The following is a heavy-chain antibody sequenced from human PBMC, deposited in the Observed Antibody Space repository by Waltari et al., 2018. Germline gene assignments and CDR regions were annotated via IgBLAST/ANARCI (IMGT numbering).Heavy chain of an antibody. CDR2: IWYDGSNK. CDR3: ARDLFL. Sequence: QVQLVESGGGVVQPGRSLRLSCAAAGLPLSRNGMHWVRQAPGKGLEWVAVIWYDGSNKYYADSVKGRFTISRDNSKNTLYLQMNSLRAEDTAVYYCARDLFLWGQGTLVTVSS. J-gene: IGHJ4*02. CDR1: GLPLSRNG. V-gene: IGHV3-33*01.